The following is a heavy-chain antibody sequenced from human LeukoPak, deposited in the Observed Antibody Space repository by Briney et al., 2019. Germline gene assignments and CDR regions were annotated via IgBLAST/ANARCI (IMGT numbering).Heavy chain of an antibody. CDR3: AKDTYGSGSYLDY. CDR1: GFTFSSYG. D-gene: IGHD3-10*01. CDR2: ISYDGSNK. Sequence: PGGSLRPSCAASGFTFSSYGMHWVRQAPGKGLQWVAVISYDGSNKYYADSVKGRFTISRDNSKNTLYLQMNSLRAEDTAVYYCAKDTYGSGSYLDYWGQGTLVTVSS. V-gene: IGHV3-30*18. J-gene: IGHJ4*02.